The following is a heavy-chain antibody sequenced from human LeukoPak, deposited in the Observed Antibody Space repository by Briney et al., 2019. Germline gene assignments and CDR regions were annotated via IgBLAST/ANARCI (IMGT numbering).Heavy chain of an antibody. V-gene: IGHV3-64*01. J-gene: IGHJ3*02. CDR3: ARDKLGTGAFDI. CDR1: GFTFSSYA. Sequence: GGSLRLSCAASGFTFSSYAMHWVRQAPGKGLEYVSAISSNGGSTYYANSVKGRFTISRDNSKNTLYLQMGSLRAEDMAVYYCARDKLGTGAFDIWGQGTMVTVSS. D-gene: IGHD7-27*01. CDR2: ISSNGGST.